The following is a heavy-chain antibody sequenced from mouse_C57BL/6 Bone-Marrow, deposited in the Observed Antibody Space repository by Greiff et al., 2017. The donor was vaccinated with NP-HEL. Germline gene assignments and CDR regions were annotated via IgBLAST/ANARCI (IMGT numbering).Heavy chain of an antibody. CDR1: GYAFSSSW. D-gene: IGHD1-1*01. V-gene: IGHV1-82*01. J-gene: IGHJ1*03. CDR3: ARSRDYDGSSLLYWYSDV. Sequence: QVQLQQSGPELVKPGASVKISCKASGYAFSSSWMNWVKQRPGKGLEWIGRIYPGGGDTNYNGKFKGKATLTADKSSSTAYMQLSSLTSEDSAVYFCARSRDYDGSSLLYWYSDVWGTGTTVTVSS. CDR2: IYPGGGDT.